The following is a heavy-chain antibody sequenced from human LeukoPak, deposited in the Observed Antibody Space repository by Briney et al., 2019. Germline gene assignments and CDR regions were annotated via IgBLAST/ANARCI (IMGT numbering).Heavy chain of an antibody. CDR2: IIPIFGTA. CDR3: ARAGDGYHLYYHYYYLDV. J-gene: IGHJ6*03. Sequence: SVKVSCKASGGTFISYAISWLRQPPGQGLEWMGGIIPIFGTANYAQQFQGRVTITADESTRTAYMELSSLRSEDTAVYYCARAGDGYHLYYHYYYLDVWGKGTTVTVSS. CDR1: GGTFISYA. D-gene: IGHD5-24*01. V-gene: IGHV1-69*13.